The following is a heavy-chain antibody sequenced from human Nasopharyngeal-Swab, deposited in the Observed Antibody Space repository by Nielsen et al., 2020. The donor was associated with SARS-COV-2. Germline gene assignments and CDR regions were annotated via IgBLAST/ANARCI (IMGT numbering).Heavy chain of an antibody. Sequence: GSLRLSCTVSGDSIAYSTFYWGWIRQPPGKGLEWIGNIYYNGNTYQNPSLKSRLTISVDKSKNQFSLQLSSVTAADTAVYYCVRSSSWYYFCYWAQGTQVTVSS. CDR3: VRSSSWYYFCY. V-gene: IGHV4-39*01. CDR1: GDSIAYSTFY. CDR2: IYYNGNT. D-gene: IGHD6-13*01. J-gene: IGHJ4*02.